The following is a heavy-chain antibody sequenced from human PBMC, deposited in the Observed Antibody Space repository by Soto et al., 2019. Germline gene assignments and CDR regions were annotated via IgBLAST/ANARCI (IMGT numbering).Heavy chain of an antibody. CDR3: VRGDFHDSSGPFSDALDV. V-gene: IGHV3-7*04. J-gene: IGHJ3*01. CDR2: ISRDGSQI. D-gene: IGHD3-22*01. Sequence: PGGSLRLSCAASGFTFSSYRMNWVRQAPGKGLQWVSNISRDGSQICYVDSVKGRFTISRDNAKTSLYLQMSSLRVEDTAVYYCVRGDFHDSSGPFSDALDVWGQGMMVTVSS. CDR1: GFTFSSYR.